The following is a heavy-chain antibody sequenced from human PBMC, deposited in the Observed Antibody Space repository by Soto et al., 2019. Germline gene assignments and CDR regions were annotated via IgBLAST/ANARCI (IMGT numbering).Heavy chain of an antibody. J-gene: IGHJ4*02. CDR3: ARPLSGSYYFDY. Sequence: SETLSLTCTVSGGSISSSSYYWGWIRQPPGKGLEWIGSIYYSGSTYYNPSLKGRVTISVDTSKNQFSLKLSSVTAADTAVYYCARPLSGSYYFDYWGQGTLVTVSS. D-gene: IGHD1-26*01. V-gene: IGHV4-39*01. CDR1: GGSISSSSYY. CDR2: IYYSGST.